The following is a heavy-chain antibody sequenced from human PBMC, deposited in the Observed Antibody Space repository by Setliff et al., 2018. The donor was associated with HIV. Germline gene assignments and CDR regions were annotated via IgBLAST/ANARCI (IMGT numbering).Heavy chain of an antibody. CDR3: ARERITMIRGVNGDY. Sequence: ASVKVSCKASGYSFASHSLHWVRQAPGQGLEWMGWINTGNGNTKYSQKFQDRVTITRDTSANTGYMELSSLRSEDTAVYFCARERITMIRGVNGDYWGQGTLVTVS. D-gene: IGHD3-10*01. CDR2: INTGNGNT. V-gene: IGHV1-3*04. CDR1: GYSFASHS. J-gene: IGHJ4*02.